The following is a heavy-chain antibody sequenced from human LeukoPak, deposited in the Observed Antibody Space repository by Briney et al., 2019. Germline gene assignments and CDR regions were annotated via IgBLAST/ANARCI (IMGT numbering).Heavy chain of an antibody. V-gene: IGHV3-21*01. CDR1: GFSFSSYN. Sequence: GGSLRLSCEASGFSFSSYNMNWVRQAPGKGLEWVSSTSSSSNYIYYADSVKGRFTISRDNAKKSLYLQMNSLRAEDTAVYYCARERVHYYYMDVWGKGTTVTVSS. CDR3: ARERVHYYYMDV. J-gene: IGHJ6*03. CDR2: TSSSSNYI.